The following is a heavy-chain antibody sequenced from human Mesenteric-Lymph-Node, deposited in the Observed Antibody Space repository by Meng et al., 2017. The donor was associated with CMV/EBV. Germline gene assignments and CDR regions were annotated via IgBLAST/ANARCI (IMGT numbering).Heavy chain of an antibody. CDR1: GGSSSSSNW. CDR3: ARVVFGATTRFDY. J-gene: IGHJ4*02. CDR2: IYHSGST. V-gene: IGHV4-4*02. D-gene: IGHD3-10*02. Sequence: AVSGGSSSSSNWWSWVRQPQGKGLEWIGEIYHSGSTNYNPSLKSRVTISVDKSKNQFSLKLSSVTAADTAVYYCARVVFGATTRFDYWGQGTLVTVSS.